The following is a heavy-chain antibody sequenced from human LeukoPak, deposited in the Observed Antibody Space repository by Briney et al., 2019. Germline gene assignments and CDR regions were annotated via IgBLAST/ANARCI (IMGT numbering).Heavy chain of an antibody. D-gene: IGHD3-3*01. Sequence: PGGSLRLSCAASGFTVSSNYMSWVRQAPGKGLEWVSVIYSGRSTYYADSVKGRFTISRDNSKNTLYLQMNSLRPEDTAVYYCARDLRLTTIFGVVSNWGQGTLVTVSS. CDR1: GFTVSSNY. J-gene: IGHJ4*02. V-gene: IGHV3-66*02. CDR2: IYSGRST. CDR3: ARDLRLTTIFGVVSN.